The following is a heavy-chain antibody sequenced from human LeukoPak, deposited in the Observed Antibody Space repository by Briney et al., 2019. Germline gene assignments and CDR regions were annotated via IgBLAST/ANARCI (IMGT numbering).Heavy chain of an antibody. V-gene: IGHV3-49*04. CDR1: GFTFGDHA. Sequence: PGGSLRLSCTAFGFTFGDHAMSWVRQAPGKGLEWVGFIRSKAYRGTTEYAASVKGRFTISRDDSTSIAYLQMNSLKTEDTAVYYCTRGPKQLWFYYVMDVWAQGTTFIVSS. J-gene: IGHJ6*02. CDR2: IRSKAYRGTT. D-gene: IGHD5-18*01. CDR3: TRGPKQLWFYYVMDV.